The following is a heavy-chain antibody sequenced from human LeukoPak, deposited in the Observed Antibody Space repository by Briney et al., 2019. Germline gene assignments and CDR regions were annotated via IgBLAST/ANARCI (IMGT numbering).Heavy chain of an antibody. Sequence: GGSLRLSCAVSEFTLNSYDMHWVRQAPGKGLEWVAVISSDGSNKIYADSVKGRFAISRDNSRDTLYLQMNSLRAEDTAVFYCAKVFAGSWCYTYAHYFDYWGQGTLVTVSS. V-gene: IGHV3-30*18. D-gene: IGHD4/OR15-4a*01. J-gene: IGHJ4*02. CDR1: EFTLNSYD. CDR3: AKVFAGSWCYTYAHYFDY. CDR2: ISSDGSNK.